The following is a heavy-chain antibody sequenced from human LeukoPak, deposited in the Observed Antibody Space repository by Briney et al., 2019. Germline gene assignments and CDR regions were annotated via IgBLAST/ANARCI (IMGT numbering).Heavy chain of an antibody. J-gene: IGHJ4*02. Sequence: GGSLRLSCAASGFTFSSYAMHWVRQAPGKGLEWVAVISYDGSNKYYADSVKGRFTISRDNSKNTLYLQMNSLRAEDTAVYYCARETYYYDSSGYSIPKFDYWGQGTLVTVSS. CDR1: GFTFSSYA. D-gene: IGHD3-22*01. V-gene: IGHV3-30-3*01. CDR2: ISYDGSNK. CDR3: ARETYYYDSSGYSIPKFDY.